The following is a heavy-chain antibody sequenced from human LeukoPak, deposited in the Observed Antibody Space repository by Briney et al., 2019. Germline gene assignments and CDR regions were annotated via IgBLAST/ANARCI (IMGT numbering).Heavy chain of an antibody. V-gene: IGHV5-10-1*01. J-gene: IGHJ6*02. CDR1: GDNFTNYW. CDR2: IDPSDSYT. CDR3: AMVTTIYYYYGMDV. Sequence: GQSLKISCQGSGDNFTNYWIGWVLQMPGKGLEWMGRIDPSDSYTNYSPSFQGHVTISADKSISTAYLQWSSLKASDTAMYYCAMVTTIYYYYGMDVWGQGTTVTVSS. D-gene: IGHD4-17*01.